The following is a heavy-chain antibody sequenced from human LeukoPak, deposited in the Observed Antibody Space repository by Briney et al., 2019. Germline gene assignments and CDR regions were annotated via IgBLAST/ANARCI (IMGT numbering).Heavy chain of an antibody. V-gene: IGHV3-23*01. CDR1: GFTFSSYA. Sequence: PGGSLRLSCAASGFTFSSYAMSWVRQAPGKGLEWVSAISGSGGSTYYADSVKGRFTISRDNSKNTLYLQMNSLRAEDTAVYYCAKGPYSSSWTRGGFDMWGLGTMVTVSS. J-gene: IGHJ3*02. CDR2: ISGSGGST. CDR3: AKGPYSSSWTRGGFDM. D-gene: IGHD6-13*01.